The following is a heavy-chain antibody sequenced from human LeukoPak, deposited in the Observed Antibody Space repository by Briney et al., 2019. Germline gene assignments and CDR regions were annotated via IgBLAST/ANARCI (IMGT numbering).Heavy chain of an antibody. D-gene: IGHD3-16*02. J-gene: IGHJ4*02. V-gene: IGHV1-69*05. CDR2: IIPIFGTA. CDR3: ARGQVWGSYRRLDY. CDR1: GGTFSSYA. Sequence: ASVKVSCKASGGTFSSYATSWVRQAPGHGLEWMGGIIPIFGTANYAQKFQGRVTITTDESTSTAYMELSSLRSEDTAVYYCARGQVWGSYRRLDYWGQGTLVTVSS.